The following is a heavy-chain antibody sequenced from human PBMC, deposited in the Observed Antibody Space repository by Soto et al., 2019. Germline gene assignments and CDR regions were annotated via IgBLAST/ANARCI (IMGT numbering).Heavy chain of an antibody. Sequence: EVQLLESGGGFVQPGGSLRLSCAASGFTFSNYAMSWVRQAPGKGLEWVSSISGSGGSTYYADSVKGRFTISSDISKNTLYLQMNSLRAEDTALYYCAKDRAYYDSSDYWGQGTLVTVSS. CDR1: GFTFSNYA. V-gene: IGHV3-23*01. J-gene: IGHJ4*02. CDR2: ISGSGGST. D-gene: IGHD3-22*01. CDR3: AKDRAYYDSSDY.